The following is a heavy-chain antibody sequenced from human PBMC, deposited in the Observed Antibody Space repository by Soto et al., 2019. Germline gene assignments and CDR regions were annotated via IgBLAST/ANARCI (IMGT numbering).Heavy chain of an antibody. V-gene: IGHV3-30*03. J-gene: IGHJ3*02. D-gene: IGHD1-1*01. CDR1: GFTFSSYG. CDR2: ISYDGSNK. CDR3: ASLTTGYNWNDGPTDAFDI. Sequence: GGSLRLSCAASGFTFSSYGMHWVRQAPGKGLEWVAVISYDGSNKYYADSVKGRFTISRDNSKNTLYLQMNSLRAEDTAVYYCASLTTGYNWNDGPTDAFDIWGQGTMVTVSS.